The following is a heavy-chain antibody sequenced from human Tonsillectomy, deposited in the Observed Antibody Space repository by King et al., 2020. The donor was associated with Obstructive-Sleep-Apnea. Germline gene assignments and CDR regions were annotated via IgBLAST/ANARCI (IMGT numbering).Heavy chain of an antibody. Sequence: QLVQSGGGLVQPGRSLRLSCAASGFTFDDYAMHWVRQAPGKGLEWVSGISWNSGSIGYVDSVKGRFTISRDNAKKSLYLQMNSLRAEDTALYYCAKDTYSSSWYYFDYWGQGTLVTVSS. CDR3: AKDTYSSSWYYFDY. D-gene: IGHD6-13*01. V-gene: IGHV3-9*01. CDR1: GFTFDDYA. J-gene: IGHJ4*02. CDR2: ISWNSGSI.